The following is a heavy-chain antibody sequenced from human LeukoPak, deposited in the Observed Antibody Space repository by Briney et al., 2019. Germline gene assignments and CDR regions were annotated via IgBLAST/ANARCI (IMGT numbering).Heavy chain of an antibody. Sequence: SETLSLTCTVSGGSISSSYWSWIRQPPGKGLEWIGYIYYTGTTNYNPSLKSRVTISVDTSKNQFSLKLSSVAAADTAVYYCARLKGYSSGWYPSYYFDYWGQGTLVTVSS. CDR2: IYYTGTT. J-gene: IGHJ4*02. D-gene: IGHD6-19*01. CDR3: ARLKGYSSGWYPSYYFDY. CDR1: GGSISSSY. V-gene: IGHV4-59*08.